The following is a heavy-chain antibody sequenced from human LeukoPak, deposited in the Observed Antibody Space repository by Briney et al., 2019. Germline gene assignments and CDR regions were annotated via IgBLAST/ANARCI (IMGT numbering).Heavy chain of an antibody. D-gene: IGHD1-14*01. CDR1: GCTFSSYA. CDR2: IIPIFGTA. V-gene: IGHV1-69*13. J-gene: IGHJ6*02. Sequence: ASVKVSCKASGCTFSSYAISWVRQAPGQGLEWMGWIIPIFGTANYAQKFQGRVTITADESTSTAYMELSSLRSEDTAVYYCARCDRTTSKDYYYYGMDVWGQGTTVTVSS. CDR3: ARCDRTTSKDYYYYGMDV.